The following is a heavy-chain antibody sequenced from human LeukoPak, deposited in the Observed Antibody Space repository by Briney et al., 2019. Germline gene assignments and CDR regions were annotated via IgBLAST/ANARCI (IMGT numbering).Heavy chain of an antibody. V-gene: IGHV5-51*01. D-gene: IGHD1-20*01. CDR1: GYIFTSSW. Sequence: PGESLKISCKTSGYIFTSSWIGWVRQMPGEGLEWMGIIYPGDSDTRYSPSFQGQVTISADKSISTAYLQWSSLKASDTAVYYCARGGQNNWVYFDYWGQGTLVTVSS. CDR2: IYPGDSDT. CDR3: ARGGQNNWVYFDY. J-gene: IGHJ4*02.